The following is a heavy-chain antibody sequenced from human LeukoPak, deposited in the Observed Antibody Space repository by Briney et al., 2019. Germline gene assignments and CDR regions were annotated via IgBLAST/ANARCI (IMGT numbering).Heavy chain of an antibody. J-gene: IGHJ3*02. D-gene: IGHD3-10*01. CDR3: AKALQPLLWFGELGSGDAFDI. CDR1: GFTFRSYA. CDR2: ISGSGGST. V-gene: IGHV3-23*01. Sequence: GGSLRLSCAASGFTFRSYAMSRVSQAPGKGREGVSAISGSGGSTYYADSVKGRFTIYRDNSKNTLYLQMNSLSAEDTAGYYCAKALQPLLWFGELGSGDAFDIWGQGTMVTVSS.